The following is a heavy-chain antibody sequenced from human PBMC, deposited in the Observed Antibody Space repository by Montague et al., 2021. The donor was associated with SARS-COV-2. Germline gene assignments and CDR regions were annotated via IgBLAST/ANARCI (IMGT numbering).Heavy chain of an antibody. Sequence: TLSLTCSVSGDSIGSGSYYWSWIRRAAGEGLEWIGRIYTSGRTDYNPSLINRVIISLDTSKNQFSLKLSSLTTADTGVYYCARAPDHYGTFGYWGQGIPVIVSS. CDR1: GDSIGSGSYY. CDR3: ARAPDHYGTFGY. V-gene: IGHV4-61*02. J-gene: IGHJ4*02. CDR2: IYTSGRT. D-gene: IGHD4-17*01.